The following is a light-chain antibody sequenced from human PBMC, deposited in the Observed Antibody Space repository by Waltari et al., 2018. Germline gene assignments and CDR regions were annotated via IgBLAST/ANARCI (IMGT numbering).Light chain of an antibody. CDR2: GPS. CDR1: QAISRTA. CDR3: QHHGAPPYT. J-gene: IGKJ2*01. Sequence: EVALRQFPDTLSLSPGESATLSCWASQAISRTALLWFHLKPGQPPRLLISGPSTRATGIADRFSGSGSGTVFSLAISRLEPEDGGIYSCQHHGAPPYTFGQGTKLEIK. V-gene: IGKV3-20*01.